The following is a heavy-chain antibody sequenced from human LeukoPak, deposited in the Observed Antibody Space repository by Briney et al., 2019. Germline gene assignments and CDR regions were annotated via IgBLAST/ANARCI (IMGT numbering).Heavy chain of an antibody. CDR1: GFTFSTYN. J-gene: IGHJ6*03. CDR2: ISSDSSYI. CDR3: ARDRSYYYYMDV. V-gene: IGHV3-21*01. Sequence: PGGSLRLSCAASGFTFSTYNMNWVRQAPGKGLEWVSSISSDSSYIYYADSVKGRFTISRDNAKNSLYLQMNSLRAEDTAVYYCARDRSYYYYMDVWGKGATVTISS.